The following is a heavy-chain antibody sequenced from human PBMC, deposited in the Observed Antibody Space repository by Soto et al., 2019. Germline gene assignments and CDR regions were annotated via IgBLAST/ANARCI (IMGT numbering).Heavy chain of an antibody. V-gene: IGHV3-23*01. Sequence: EVQLLESGGGLVQPGGSLRLSCAASGFTFSSYAMRWVRQAPGKGLEWVSAISGSGGSKYYADSVKGRFTISRDNSKNSRYLQMNSLRAEDTAVYYCEKDRHIAAAGSRYSWGQGTLVTVSS. D-gene: IGHD6-13*01. J-gene: IGHJ4*02. CDR1: GFTFSSYA. CDR3: EKDRHIAAAGSRYS. CDR2: ISGSGGSK.